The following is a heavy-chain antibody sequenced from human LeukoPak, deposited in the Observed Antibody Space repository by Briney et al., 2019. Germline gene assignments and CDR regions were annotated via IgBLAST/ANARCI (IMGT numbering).Heavy chain of an antibody. V-gene: IGHV3-30*04. Sequence: GRSLRLSCAASGFTFSSYAMHWVRQAPGKGLEWAAVISYDGSNKYYADSVKGRFTISRDNSKNTLYLQMNSLRAEDTAVYYCARVPSPRGHPPDYWGQGTLVTVSS. J-gene: IGHJ4*02. CDR3: ARVPSPRGHPPDY. D-gene: IGHD3/OR15-3a*01. CDR2: ISYDGSNK. CDR1: GFTFSSYA.